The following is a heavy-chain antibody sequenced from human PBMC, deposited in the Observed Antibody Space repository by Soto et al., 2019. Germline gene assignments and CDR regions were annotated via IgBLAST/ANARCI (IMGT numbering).Heavy chain of an antibody. CDR2: IGWNTGNI. CDR3: AKARGGYRPGAFDS. D-gene: IGHD6-25*01. V-gene: IGHV3-9*01. CDR1: GFNFDNFA. Sequence: VQLVESGGASVQPGRSLRLSCAASGFNFDNFAMHWVRQAPGKGLEWVSGIGWNTGNIGYGDSVEGRFTISRDNAKKTLYLQMDSLRSEDTALYYCAKARGGYRPGAFDSWGQGTLVTVSS. J-gene: IGHJ4*02.